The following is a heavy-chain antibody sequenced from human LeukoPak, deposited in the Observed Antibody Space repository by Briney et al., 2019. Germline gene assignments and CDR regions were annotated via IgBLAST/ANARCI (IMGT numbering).Heavy chain of an antibody. D-gene: IGHD6-19*01. CDR1: GYTFTSYA. V-gene: IGHV7-4-1*02. CDR3: ARKSSSVWCDPKDAFDI. Sequence: ASVKVSCKASGYTFTSYAMNWVRQAPGQGLEWMAWINTNTGNATYAQGFTGRFVYSLDTSVSTAYLQISSLKAEDTAVYYCARKSSSVWCDPKDAFDIWGQGTMVTVSS. J-gene: IGHJ3*02. CDR2: INTNTGNA.